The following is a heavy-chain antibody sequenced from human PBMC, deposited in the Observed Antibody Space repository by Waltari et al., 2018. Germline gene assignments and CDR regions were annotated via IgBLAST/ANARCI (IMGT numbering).Heavy chain of an antibody. CDR2: IFYSAST. CDR1: GGSISSRSYY. V-gene: IGHV4-39*01. D-gene: IGHD3-10*01. J-gene: IGHJ4*02. Sequence: QLQLQESGPGLVKPSETLSLICTVSGGSISSRSYYWGWIRQPPGKGLEWIGNIFYSASTYYNPSLKSRVTISVDTSKNQFSLNLSSVTAADAAVYYCARRRVSMVRGLTIYYFDYWGQGTLVSVSS. CDR3: ARRRVSMVRGLTIYYFDY.